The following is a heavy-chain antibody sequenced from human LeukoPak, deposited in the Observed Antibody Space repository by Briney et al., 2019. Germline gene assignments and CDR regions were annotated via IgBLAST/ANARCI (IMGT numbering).Heavy chain of an antibody. CDR1: GGSISSGAYY. J-gene: IGHJ5*02. V-gene: IGHV4-31*03. CDR3: ATMNSSSSNWFDP. Sequence: PSETLSLTCTVSGGSISSGAYYWNWIRQHPGKGLEWIGSIYYSGNTYYNPSLKSRITISVDTSKNQFSLKLTSVTAADTAVYYCATMNSSSSNWFDPWGQGTLVTVSS. D-gene: IGHD6-13*01. CDR2: IYYSGNT.